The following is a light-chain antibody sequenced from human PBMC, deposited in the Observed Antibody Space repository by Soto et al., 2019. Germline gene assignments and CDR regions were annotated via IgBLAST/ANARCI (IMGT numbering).Light chain of an antibody. CDR1: QSVNRD. J-gene: IGKJ4*01. Sequence: EIVMTQSPATLSVSPGERATLSCRASQSVNRDLAWYQQTPGQAPRLLIYGASSRASGVPARFSGSGSGTEFTLTINGLQSEDSAVYYCQQYNNWPPLSVGGGTKVEI. CDR2: GAS. V-gene: IGKV3-15*01. CDR3: QQYNNWPPLS.